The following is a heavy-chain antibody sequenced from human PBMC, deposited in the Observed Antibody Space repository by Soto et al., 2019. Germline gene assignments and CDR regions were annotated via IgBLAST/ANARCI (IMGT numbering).Heavy chain of an antibody. CDR1: GYTFTSYG. Sequence: QVQLVQSGAEVKKPGASVKVSCKASGYTFTSYGISWVRQAPGQGLEWMGWISAYNGNTNYAQKLQGRVTMTTDPSTSTAYMKLRSLRSDATAVYYCARDPGIRIAARNWFDPWGQGTLVTVSS. J-gene: IGHJ5*02. D-gene: IGHD6-13*01. V-gene: IGHV1-18*01. CDR3: ARDPGIRIAARNWFDP. CDR2: ISAYNGNT.